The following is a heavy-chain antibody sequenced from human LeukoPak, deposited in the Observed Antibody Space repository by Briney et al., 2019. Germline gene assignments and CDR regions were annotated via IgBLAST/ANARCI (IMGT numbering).Heavy chain of an antibody. Sequence: GASVKVSCKASGYTFIDCYMHWVRQAPGQGLEWMGWINTKNGDTSYAHKFQGRVTMTRDTSVSTAYMEMRRLTSDDTAVYYCARGADGNWGYWGQGTLVTVSS. CDR1: GYTFIDCY. CDR3: ARGADGNWGY. J-gene: IGHJ4*02. V-gene: IGHV1-2*02. D-gene: IGHD7-27*01. CDR2: INTKNGDT.